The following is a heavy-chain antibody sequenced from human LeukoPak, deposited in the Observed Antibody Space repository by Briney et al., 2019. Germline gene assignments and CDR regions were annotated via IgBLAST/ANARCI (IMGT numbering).Heavy chain of an antibody. CDR1: GYTLTELS. CDR3: ATDITGTTRWFDP. V-gene: IGHV1-24*01. D-gene: IGHD1-7*01. CDR2: FDPEDGET. J-gene: IGHJ5*02. Sequence: GAPVKVSCKVSGYTLTELSMHWVRQAPGKGLEWMGGFDPEDGETIYAQKFQGRVTMTEDTSTDTAYMELSSLRSEDTAVYYCATDITGTTRWFDPWGQGTLVTVSS.